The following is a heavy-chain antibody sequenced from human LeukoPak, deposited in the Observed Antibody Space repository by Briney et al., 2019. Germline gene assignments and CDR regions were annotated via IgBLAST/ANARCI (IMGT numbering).Heavy chain of an antibody. D-gene: IGHD5-18*01. CDR2: IGGSGGTT. Sequence: GGSLRLSCAVSGFTFSSYAMSWVRQAPGKGLEWVSAIGGSGGTTYYADSVKGRFTISRDNSKNTLYLQMNSLRAEDTAVYYCAKDTASSWWYFDLWGRGTLVTVSS. CDR3: AKDTASSWWYFDL. J-gene: IGHJ2*01. V-gene: IGHV3-23*01. CDR1: GFTFSSYA.